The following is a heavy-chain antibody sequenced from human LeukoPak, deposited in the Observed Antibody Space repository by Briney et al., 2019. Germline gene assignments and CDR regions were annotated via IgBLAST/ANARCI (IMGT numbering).Heavy chain of an antibody. CDR1: GFTFSSSS. D-gene: IGHD6-13*01. J-gene: IGHJ4*02. CDR2: ITDAVGST. CDR3: ARVSSSWYPFDY. Sequence: GGSLRLSCAASGFTFSSSSISWVRQAPGKGLEWVSAITDAVGSTHYADSVKGRFTISSDNAKNSLYLQMNSLRAEDTAVYYCARVSSSWYPFDYWGQGTLVTVSS. V-gene: IGHV3-23*01.